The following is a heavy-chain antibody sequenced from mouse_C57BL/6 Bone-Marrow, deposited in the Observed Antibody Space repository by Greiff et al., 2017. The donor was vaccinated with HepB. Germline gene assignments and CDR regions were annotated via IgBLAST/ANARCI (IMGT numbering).Heavy chain of an antibody. J-gene: IGHJ1*03. V-gene: IGHV1-81*01. CDR1: GYTFTSYG. CDR3: ARSEDFPANFDV. Sequence: QVQLQQSGAELARPGASVKLSCKASGYTFTSYGISWVKQRPGQGLEWIGEIYPRSGNTYYNEKFKGKATLTADKSSSTAYMELRSLTSEDSAVYCGARSEDFPANFDVWGTGTTVTVSS. CDR2: IYPRSGNT.